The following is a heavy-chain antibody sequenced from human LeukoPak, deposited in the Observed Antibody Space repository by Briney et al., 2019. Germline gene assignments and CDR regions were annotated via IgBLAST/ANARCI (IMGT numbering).Heavy chain of an antibody. J-gene: IGHJ4*02. Sequence: GGPLRLSCAASGFTFSSYAMHWVRQAPGKGLEWVAVISYDGSNKYYADSVKGRFTISRDNSKNTLYLQMNSLRAEDTAVYYCASRLWFGELSWGQGTLVTVSS. CDR3: ASRLWFGELS. CDR2: ISYDGSNK. D-gene: IGHD3-10*01. CDR1: GFTFSSYA. V-gene: IGHV3-30-3*01.